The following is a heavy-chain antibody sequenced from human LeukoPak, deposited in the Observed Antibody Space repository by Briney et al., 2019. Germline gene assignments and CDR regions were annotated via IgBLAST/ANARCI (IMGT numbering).Heavy chain of an antibody. Sequence: PGESLKISCKGSGFSFSTNWIGWVRQMPGKGLEWMGIIYPADSDARYSSSLQGQVTISADKSITTASLRWRSLKASDTATYYCARLTPGVGATAEYWGQGTPVTVSS. CDR2: IYPADSDA. D-gene: IGHD1-26*01. CDR3: ARLTPGVGATAEY. V-gene: IGHV5-51*01. J-gene: IGHJ4*02. CDR1: GFSFSTNW.